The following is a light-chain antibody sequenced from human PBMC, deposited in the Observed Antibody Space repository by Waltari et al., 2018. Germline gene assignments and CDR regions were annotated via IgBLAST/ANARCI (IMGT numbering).Light chain of an antibody. Sequence: QLMLTQSPSTSASLGDSVKLTCTLSSGHSTYAIAWPQQQPAKGPRYLMKVNNDGTHSKGDGIPDRFSGSSSGAERYLTISSLQSEDDAEYYCQTWGPGIRVFGGGTKLTVL. CDR2: VNNDGTH. CDR3: QTWGPGIRV. CDR1: SGHSTYA. V-gene: IGLV4-69*01. J-gene: IGLJ3*02.